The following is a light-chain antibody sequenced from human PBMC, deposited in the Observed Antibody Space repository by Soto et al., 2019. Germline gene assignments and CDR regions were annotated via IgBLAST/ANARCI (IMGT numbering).Light chain of an antibody. Sequence: DIQMTQSPSTLSASAGDRVTITCRASQNIDMYLAWYQQKPGQAPSLLIYRASSLQSGVPSRFSGSGSGTEFTLTISSLQPDDFATYYCQQSITYPWTFGQVTKVDIK. CDR1: QNIDMY. CDR2: RAS. CDR3: QQSITYPWT. V-gene: IGKV1-5*03. J-gene: IGKJ1*01.